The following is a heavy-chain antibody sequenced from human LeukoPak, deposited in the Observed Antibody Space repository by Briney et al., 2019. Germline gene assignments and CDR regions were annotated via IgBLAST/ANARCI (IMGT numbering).Heavy chain of an antibody. CDR1: GGSISSFY. CDR2: IHYSGST. J-gene: IGHJ5*02. D-gene: IGHD7-27*01. V-gene: IGHV4-59*08. CDR3: ARHDPGWFDT. Sequence: PSETLSLTCTVSGGSISSFYWSWIRQSPGKGLEWIGYIHYSGSTNYNPSLKSRATISVDTSKAHFSLKLSSATAADTAVYYCARHDPGWFDTWGQGTLVTVSS.